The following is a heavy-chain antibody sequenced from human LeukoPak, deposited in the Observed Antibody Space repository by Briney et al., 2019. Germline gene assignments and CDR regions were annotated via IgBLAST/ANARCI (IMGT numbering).Heavy chain of an antibody. V-gene: IGHV3-9*01. CDR2: ISWNSGSI. Sequence: GGSLRLSCAASGFTFDDYAMHWVRQAPGKGLEWVSGISWNSGSIGYADSVKGRFTISRDNAKNSLYLQMNSLRAEDTALYYCAKSPMYYYGSGSYSYDAFDIWGQGTMVTVSS. J-gene: IGHJ3*02. D-gene: IGHD3-10*01. CDR1: GFTFDDYA. CDR3: AKSPMYYYGSGSYSYDAFDI.